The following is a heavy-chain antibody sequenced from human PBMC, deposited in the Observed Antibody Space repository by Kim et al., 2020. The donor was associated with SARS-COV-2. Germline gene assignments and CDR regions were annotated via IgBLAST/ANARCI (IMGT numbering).Heavy chain of an antibody. CDR2: ISGSGAGT. CDR1: GFTFSSHA. V-gene: IGHV3-23*01. D-gene: IGHD6-13*01. Sequence: GGSLRLSCAASGFTFSSHAMGWVRQAPGKGLEWVSSISGSGAGTYYADSVRGRFTISRDNSKNTLYLQMNSLRADDTAVYYCARTVYSSSWRFDFWGQGT. CDR3: ARTVYSSSWRFDF. J-gene: IGHJ4*02.